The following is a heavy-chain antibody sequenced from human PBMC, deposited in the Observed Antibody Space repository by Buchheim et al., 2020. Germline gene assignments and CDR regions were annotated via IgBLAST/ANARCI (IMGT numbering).Heavy chain of an antibody. V-gene: IGHV3-23*01. CDR2: ISGSGGST. CDR3: AKDPYPGIAVAGTTADY. J-gene: IGHJ4*02. D-gene: IGHD6-19*01. CDR1: GFTFSSYA. Sequence: EVQLLESGGGLVQPGGSLRLSCAASGFTFSSYAMSWVRQAPGKGLEWVSAISGSGGSTYYADSVKGRFTISRDNSKNTLYLPMNSLRAEDTAVYYCAKDPYPGIAVAGTTADYWGQGTL.